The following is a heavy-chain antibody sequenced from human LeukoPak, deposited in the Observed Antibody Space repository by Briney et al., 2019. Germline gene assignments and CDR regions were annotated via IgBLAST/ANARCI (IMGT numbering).Heavy chain of an antibody. Sequence: SETLSLTCNVSGGSISSHYWTWIRQPPGKGLEWLGEINHSGSTNYNPSLKSRVTISVGTTKNQFSLKLSSVTAADTAVYYCARQGAYGSGSYRLYYYYMDVWGKGTTVTISS. CDR2: INHSGST. CDR1: GGSISSHY. CDR3: ARQGAYGSGSYRLYYYYMDV. V-gene: IGHV4-34*01. D-gene: IGHD3-10*01. J-gene: IGHJ6*03.